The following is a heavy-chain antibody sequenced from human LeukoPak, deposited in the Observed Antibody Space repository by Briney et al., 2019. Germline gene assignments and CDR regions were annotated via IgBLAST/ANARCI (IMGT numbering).Heavy chain of an antibody. CDR3: ARHKGVVDRFDY. CDR2: IYTSGST. J-gene: IGHJ4*02. D-gene: IGHD2-21*01. CDR1: GGSISSGGYY. V-gene: IGHV4-61*08. Sequence: SETLSLTCTVSGGSISSGGYYWSWIRLHPGKGLEWIGYIYTSGSTNYNPSLKSRVTISVDTSKNQFSLKLSSVTAADTAVYYCARHKGVVDRFDYWGQGTLVTVSS.